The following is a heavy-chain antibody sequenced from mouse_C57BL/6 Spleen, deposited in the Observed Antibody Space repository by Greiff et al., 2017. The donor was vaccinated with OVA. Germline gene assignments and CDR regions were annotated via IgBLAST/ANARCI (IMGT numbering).Heavy chain of an antibody. D-gene: IGHD1-1*01. CDR3: ARSGNYGSSYDYAMDY. CDR2: IYPGDGDT. V-gene: IGHV1-80*01. CDR1: GYAFSSYW. J-gene: IGHJ4*01. Sequence: QVQLQQSGAELVKPGASVKISCKASGYAFSSYWMNWVKQRPGKGLEWIGQIYPGDGDTNYNGKFKGKATLTADKSSSTAYMQLSSLTSEDSAVYFCARSGNYGSSYDYAMDYWGQGTSVTVSS.